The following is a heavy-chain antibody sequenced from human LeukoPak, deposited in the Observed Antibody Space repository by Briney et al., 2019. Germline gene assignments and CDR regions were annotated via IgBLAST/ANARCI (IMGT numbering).Heavy chain of an antibody. CDR1: GYTFTGYY. D-gene: IGHD2-2*03. V-gene: IGHV1-2*02. CDR3: ARDGYCSSTSCWRASGFDY. Sequence: GASVKVSCKASGYTFTGYYMHWVRQAPGQGLEWMGWINPNSGGTNYAQKLQGRVTMTRDTSISTAYMELSRLRSDDTAVYYCARDGYCSSTSCWRASGFDYWGQGTLVTVSS. CDR2: INPNSGGT. J-gene: IGHJ4*02.